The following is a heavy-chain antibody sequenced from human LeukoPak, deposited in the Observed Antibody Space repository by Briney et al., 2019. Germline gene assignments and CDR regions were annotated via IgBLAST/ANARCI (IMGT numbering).Heavy chain of an antibody. V-gene: IGHV1-2*02. Sequence: ASVKVSCKASGYTFTGYYMHWVRQAPGQGLEWMGWINPNSGGTNYAQKLQGRVTMTTDTSTSTAYMELRSLRSDDTAVYYCARDSTVTTWDPHPFDYWGQGTLVTVSS. CDR3: ARDSTVTTWDPHPFDY. J-gene: IGHJ4*02. CDR1: GYTFTGYY. D-gene: IGHD4-11*01. CDR2: INPNSGGT.